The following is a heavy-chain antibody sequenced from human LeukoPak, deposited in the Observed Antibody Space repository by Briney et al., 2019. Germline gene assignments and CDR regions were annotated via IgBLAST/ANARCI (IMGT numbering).Heavy chain of an antibody. J-gene: IGHJ3*02. CDR1: GFTFSGFI. Sequence: GGSLRLSCAASGFTFSGFIIHWVRQAPGKGLEWIGRVTSKTKSYATAYAASVKGRFTVSRDDSKKTAYLQMNSLKTEDTAVYYCAAGITLVRGGTFDIWGQGTMVIVSS. CDR2: VTSKTKSYAT. D-gene: IGHD3-10*01. CDR3: AAGITLVRGGTFDI. V-gene: IGHV3-73*01.